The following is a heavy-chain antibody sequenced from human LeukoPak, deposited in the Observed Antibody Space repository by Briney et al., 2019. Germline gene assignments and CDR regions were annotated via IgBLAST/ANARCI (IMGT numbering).Heavy chain of an antibody. CDR2: ISDSGGGT. CDR1: GFTFSSYA. J-gene: IGHJ4*02. Sequence: GGSLRLSCAASGFTFSSYAMSWVRQAPGKGLEWVSTISDSGGGTYYTDSVKGRFTISRDNSKNTLYLQMSSLRAEDTAVYYCAKGDSTVPATRRYDYWGQETLVTVSS. CDR3: AKGDSTVPATRRYDY. D-gene: IGHD2-15*01. V-gene: IGHV3-23*01.